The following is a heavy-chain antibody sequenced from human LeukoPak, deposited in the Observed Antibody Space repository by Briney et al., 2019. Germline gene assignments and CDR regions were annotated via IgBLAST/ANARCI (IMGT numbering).Heavy chain of an antibody. Sequence: TVPLTCPFSVYSVSQNNADWNWIRQSPSRGLEWLGRTYSRAKRYNDYAVSVKIRITINPDTSKNQFSLQLNSVTPEDTAVYYCARLSRTTGTTAFDYWGQGTLVTVSS. CDR3: ARLSRTTGTTAFDY. D-gene: IGHD1-1*01. CDR2: TYSRAKRYN. J-gene: IGHJ4*02. V-gene: IGHV6-1*01. CDR1: VYSVSQNNAD.